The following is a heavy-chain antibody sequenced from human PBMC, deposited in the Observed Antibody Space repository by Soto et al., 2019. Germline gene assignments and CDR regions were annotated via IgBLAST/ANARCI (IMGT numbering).Heavy chain of an antibody. CDR1: GDSTRSSSHY. CDR3: ARDKITGLFDY. D-gene: IGHD2-8*02. Sequence: SETLSLTCTVSGDSTRSSSHYWAWNRQPPGKGLEWIGGFYYSGSPYYNPSLKSRVTMSVDTSKNQFSLKLTSVTAADTAVYYCARDKITGLFDYWGQGTLVTVSS. V-gene: IGHV4-39*02. CDR2: FYYSGSP. J-gene: IGHJ4*02.